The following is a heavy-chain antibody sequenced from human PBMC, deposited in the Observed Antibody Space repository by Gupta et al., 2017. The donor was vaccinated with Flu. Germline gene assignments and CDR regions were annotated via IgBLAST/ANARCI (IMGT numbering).Heavy chain of an antibody. V-gene: IGHV3-15*01. CDR3: TTENI. J-gene: IGHJ3*02. CDR1: GFTFSNAW. CDR2: IKTKSEGGTT. Sequence: AASGFTFSNAWMIWVRQAPGKGLEWVGRIKTKSEGGTTDYAAPVKGRCTISRDDSKNTLCLQMNSLKTEDTAGYYCTTENIWGQGTMVTVSS.